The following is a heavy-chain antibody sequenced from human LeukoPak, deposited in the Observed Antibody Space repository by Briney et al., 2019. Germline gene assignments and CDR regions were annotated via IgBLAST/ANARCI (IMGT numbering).Heavy chain of an antibody. V-gene: IGHV3-30*18. CDR3: AKDQGPITIFGVVIGGMDV. J-gene: IGHJ6*02. CDR1: AFIFSNHG. Sequence: GGSLRLSCAASAFIFSNHGMHWVRQAPGKGLEWVAIISYDGSNKYYADSVKGRFTISRDNSKNTLYLQMDSLRAEDTAMYYCAKDQGPITIFGVVIGGMDVWGQGTTVTVSS. D-gene: IGHD3-3*01. CDR2: ISYDGSNK.